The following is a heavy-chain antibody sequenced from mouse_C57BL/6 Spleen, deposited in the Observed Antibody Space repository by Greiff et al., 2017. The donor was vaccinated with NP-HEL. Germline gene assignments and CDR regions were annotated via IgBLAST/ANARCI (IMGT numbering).Heavy chain of an antibody. V-gene: IGHV5-16*01. Sequence: EVQLVESEGGLVQPGSSMKLSCTASGFTFSDYYMAWVRQVPEKGLEWVANINYDGSSTYYLDSLKSRFIISRDNAKNILYLQMSSLKSEDTATYYCARSDYDVMDYWGQGTSVTVSS. CDR1: GFTFSDYY. CDR3: ARSDYDVMDY. J-gene: IGHJ4*01. CDR2: INYDGSST.